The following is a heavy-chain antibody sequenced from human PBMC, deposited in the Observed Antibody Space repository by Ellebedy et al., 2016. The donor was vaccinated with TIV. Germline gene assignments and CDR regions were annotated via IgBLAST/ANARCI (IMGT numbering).Heavy chain of an antibody. CDR1: GGSISSYY. V-gene: IGHV4-59*01. CDR2: IYYSGST. D-gene: IGHD1-26*01. Sequence: MPGGSLRLSCTVSGGSISSYYWSWIRQPPGKGLEWIGYIYYSGSTNYNPSLKSRVTISVDTSKNQFSLKLSSVTAADTAVYYCARGRSWWELSEGWYFDYWGQGTLVTVSS. J-gene: IGHJ4*02. CDR3: ARGRSWWELSEGWYFDY.